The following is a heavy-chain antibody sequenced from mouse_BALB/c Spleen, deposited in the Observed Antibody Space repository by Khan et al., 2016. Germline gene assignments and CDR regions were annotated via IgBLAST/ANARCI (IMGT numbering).Heavy chain of an antibody. CDR1: GYSITSDYA. D-gene: IGHD2-2*01. CDR2: ISYSGST. V-gene: IGHV3-2*02. Sequence: VQLQESGPGLVKPSQSLSLTCTVTGYSITSDYAWNWIRQFPGNKLEWMGYISYSGSTRYNPSLKSRISITRDTSKNQFFLQLNSVTTEDTATXYCARSYGYRGFAYWGQGTLVTVSA. CDR3: ARSYGYRGFAY. J-gene: IGHJ3*01.